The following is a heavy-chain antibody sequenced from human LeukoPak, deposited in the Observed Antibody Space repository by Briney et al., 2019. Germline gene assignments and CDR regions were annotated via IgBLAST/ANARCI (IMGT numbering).Heavy chain of an antibody. V-gene: IGHV1-24*01. Sequence: ASVKVSCKVSGYTLTELSMHWVRQAPGKGLEWMGGFDPEDGETIYAQKFQGRVTMTEDTSTDTAYMELSSLRSEDTDVYYCATVIRDMAYWFDPWGQGTLVTVSS. CDR2: FDPEDGET. D-gene: IGHD2-15*01. CDR1: GYTLTELS. J-gene: IGHJ5*02. CDR3: ATVIRDMAYWFDP.